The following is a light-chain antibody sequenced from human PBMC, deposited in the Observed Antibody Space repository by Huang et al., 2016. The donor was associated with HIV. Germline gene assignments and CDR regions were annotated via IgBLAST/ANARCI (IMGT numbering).Light chain of an antibody. J-gene: IGKJ4*01. V-gene: IGKV3-15*01. CDR2: GAS. CDR1: QSIGRN. CDR3: QQYNNWPLT. Sequence: EIVMTQSPATLSVSPGKRGTLSCRASQSIGRNLAWYQQKPGQTPRRLISGASTRAADIPARFSGSGSGTDFALNISSLQSEDFAVYYCQQYNNWPLTFGGGTKVEIK.